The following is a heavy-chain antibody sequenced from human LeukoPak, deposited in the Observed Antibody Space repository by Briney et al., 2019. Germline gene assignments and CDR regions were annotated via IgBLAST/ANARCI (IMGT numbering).Heavy chain of an antibody. J-gene: IGHJ4*02. V-gene: IGHV4-59*01. Sequence: PSETLSLTCSVSGDSISNNYWSWMRQPPGKGLEWIGYIYFIGSTNYNPSLKRRVTMSVDTSKNQFPLTLSYVTAADTAVHYCARLLAGYPGGRCRAHFDYWGQGTLVTVSS. CDR3: ARLLAGYPGGRCRAHFDY. CDR2: IYFIGST. D-gene: IGHD2-15*01. CDR1: GDSISNNY.